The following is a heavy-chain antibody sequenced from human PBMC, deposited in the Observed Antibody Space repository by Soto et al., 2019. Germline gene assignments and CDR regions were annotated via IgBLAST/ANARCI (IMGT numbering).Heavy chain of an antibody. D-gene: IGHD3-22*01. Sequence: QVQLVQSGAEVKKPGASVKVSCKASGYTFTSYGISWVRQAPGQGLEWMGWISAYNGNTNYAQKRQGRVTMTTDTSTSTAYMELRSLRSDDTAVYYCARDSGVVVVINPDAFDIWGQGTMVTVSS. CDR3: ARDSGVVVVINPDAFDI. V-gene: IGHV1-18*01. J-gene: IGHJ3*02. CDR2: ISAYNGNT. CDR1: GYTFTSYG.